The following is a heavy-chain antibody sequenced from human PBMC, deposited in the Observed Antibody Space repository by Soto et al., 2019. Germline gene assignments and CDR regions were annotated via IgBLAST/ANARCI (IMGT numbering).Heavy chain of an antibody. Sequence: GGSLRLSCTASGFMFQAYGMHWVRQAPGKVLEWVAVISFDGTTQYYEESVKGRFTISRDNSQNTLYLQMNSLRPEDTAVYYCSKEKFSDLIHYLDSWGRGTLDTVSS. V-gene: IGHV3-30*18. CDR3: SKEKFSDLIHYLDS. CDR2: ISFDGTTQ. CDR1: GFMFQAYG. D-gene: IGHD2-21*01. J-gene: IGHJ4*02.